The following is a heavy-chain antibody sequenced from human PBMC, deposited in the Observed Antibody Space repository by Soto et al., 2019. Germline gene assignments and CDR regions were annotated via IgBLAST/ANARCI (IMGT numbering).Heavy chain of an antibody. V-gene: IGHV1-18*04. D-gene: IGHD3-22*01. J-gene: IGHJ6*02. CDR1: GYTFTSYG. CDR2: ISAYNGNT. Sequence: QVQLVQSGAEVKKPGASVKVSCKASGYTFTSYGISWVRQAPGQGLEWMGWISAYNGNTKYAQKLQGRVTMTTDTSTSTAYMELRSLRSDDTAVYYCARVPSGYYDSSGYSPYGMDVWGQGTTVTVSS. CDR3: ARVPSGYYDSSGYSPYGMDV.